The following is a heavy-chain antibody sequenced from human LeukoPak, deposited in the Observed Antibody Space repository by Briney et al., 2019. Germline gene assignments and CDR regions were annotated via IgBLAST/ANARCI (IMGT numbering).Heavy chain of an antibody. D-gene: IGHD3-16*02. Sequence: GASVKVSCKASGYTFTSYGISWVRQAPGQGLEWMGWNSAYNGNTNYAQKLQGRVTMTTDTSTSTAYMELRSLRSDDTAVYYCARPIMITFGGVIGYYFDYWGQGTLVTVSS. V-gene: IGHV1-18*01. CDR3: ARPIMITFGGVIGYYFDY. CDR2: NSAYNGNT. J-gene: IGHJ4*02. CDR1: GYTFTSYG.